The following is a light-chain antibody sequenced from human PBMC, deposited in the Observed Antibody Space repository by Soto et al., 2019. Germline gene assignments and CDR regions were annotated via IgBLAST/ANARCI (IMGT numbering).Light chain of an antibody. CDR3: CSYAGSYTFDVV. J-gene: IGLJ2*01. Sequence: QSALTQPASVSGSPGQSITISCTGTSSDVGAYNYVSWYQHHPGKAPKLMIYEVGNRPSGVSNRFSGSKSGNTASLTISGLQAEDEADYYCCSYAGSYTFDVVFGGGTKLTVL. V-gene: IGLV2-14*01. CDR2: EVG. CDR1: SSDVGAYNY.